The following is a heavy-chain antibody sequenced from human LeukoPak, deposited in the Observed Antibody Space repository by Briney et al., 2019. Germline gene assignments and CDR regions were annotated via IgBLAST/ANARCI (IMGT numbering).Heavy chain of an antibody. D-gene: IGHD2-2*01. CDR3: VRVSAPGLGSTSAELYY. CDR2: INPNSGGT. CDR1: GYTFTGYY. J-gene: IGHJ4*02. Sequence: ASVKVSCKASGYTFTGYYMHWVRQAPGRGLEWMGWINPNSGGTNYAQKFQGRVTMTRDTSISTAYMELSRLRSDDTAVYYCVRVSAPGLGSTSAELYYWGQGTLVTVSS. V-gene: IGHV1-2*02.